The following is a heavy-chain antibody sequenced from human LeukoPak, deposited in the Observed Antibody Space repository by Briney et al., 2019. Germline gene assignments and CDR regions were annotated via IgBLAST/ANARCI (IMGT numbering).Heavy chain of an antibody. D-gene: IGHD2-21*01. CDR2: INPNSGGT. V-gene: IGHV1-2*02. CDR3: ARDVCGGDCYSYYYYYMDV. CDR1: GYTFTGYY. J-gene: IGHJ6*03. Sequence: ASVKVSRKASGYTFTGYYMHWVRQAPGQGLEWMGWINPNSGGTNYAQKFQGRVTMTRDTSISTAYMELSRLRSDDTAVYYCARDVCGGDCYSYYYYYMDVWGKGTTVTVSS.